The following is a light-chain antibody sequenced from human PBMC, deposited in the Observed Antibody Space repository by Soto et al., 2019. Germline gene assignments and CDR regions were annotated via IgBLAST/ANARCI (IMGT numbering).Light chain of an antibody. CDR2: GAS. V-gene: IGKV3-15*01. CDR1: QSVSSN. Sequence: ENMLTIAPSTLSVATGVRPTLSCRASQSVSSNLAWYQQKPGQAPRLLIYGASTRATGIQARFSGSGSGTEFTLTISSLQSEDFAVYYFQQYNNGNSKPFGQGTRLEI. CDR3: QQYNNGNSKP. J-gene: IGKJ5*01.